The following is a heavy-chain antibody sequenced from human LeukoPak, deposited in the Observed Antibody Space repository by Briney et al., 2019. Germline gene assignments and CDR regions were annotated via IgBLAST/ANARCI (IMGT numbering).Heavy chain of an antibody. CDR2: ISAYNGST. CDR3: ARGPGDSGSYSILY. J-gene: IGHJ4*02. Sequence: ASVKVSCKASGYTFTSYGISWVRQAPGQGLEWMGWISAYNGSTNYAQKLQGRVTMTTDTSASTAYMELRSLRSDDTAVYYCARGPGDSGSYSILYWGQGTLVTVSS. V-gene: IGHV1-18*01. D-gene: IGHD1-26*01. CDR1: GYTFTSYG.